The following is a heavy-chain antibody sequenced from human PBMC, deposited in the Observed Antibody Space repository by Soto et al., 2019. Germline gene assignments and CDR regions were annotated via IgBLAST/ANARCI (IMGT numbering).Heavy chain of an antibody. CDR3: ARSPAVGFGVGY. V-gene: IGHV4-39*01. Sequence: QLQLQESGPGLVKPSETLSLTCTVSGGSISSSSYYWAWIRQPPGKGLEWIGSIYYSGSTYYNPSLKSRVTISVDTSKNQFSLKLSSVTAADTAVYYCARSPAVGFGVGYWGQGTLVTVSS. CDR2: IYYSGST. CDR1: GGSISSSSYY. D-gene: IGHD3-3*01. J-gene: IGHJ4*02.